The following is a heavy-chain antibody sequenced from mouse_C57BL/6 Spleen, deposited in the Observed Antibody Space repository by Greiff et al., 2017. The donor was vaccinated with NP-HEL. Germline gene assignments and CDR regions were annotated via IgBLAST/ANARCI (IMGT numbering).Heavy chain of an antibody. V-gene: IGHV1-82*01. CDR1: GYAFSSSW. CDR3: ASIYYCYEAWFAY. Sequence: QVQLQQSGPELVKPGASVKISCKASGYAFSSSWMNWVKQRPGKGLEWIGRIYPGDGDTNYNGKFKGKATLTADKSSSTAYMQLSSLTSEDSAVYFCASIYYCYEAWFAYWGQGTLVTVSA. J-gene: IGHJ3*01. D-gene: IGHD2-2*01. CDR2: IYPGDGDT.